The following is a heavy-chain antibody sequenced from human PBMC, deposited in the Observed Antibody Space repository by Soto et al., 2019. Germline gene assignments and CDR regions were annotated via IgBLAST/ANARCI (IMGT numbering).Heavy chain of an antibody. Sequence: QVQLQESGPGLVKPSETLSLTCTVSGGSISSYYWSWIRQPPGKGLEWIGYIYYSGSTNYNPSLSGLGTTSIDTSKNHFSLKLRSVTAADTAVYYCARYNWGAMGAFDIWGQGTMVTVSS. CDR2: IYYSGST. CDR3: ARYNWGAMGAFDI. D-gene: IGHD1-1*01. CDR1: GGSISSYY. V-gene: IGHV4-59*01. J-gene: IGHJ3*02.